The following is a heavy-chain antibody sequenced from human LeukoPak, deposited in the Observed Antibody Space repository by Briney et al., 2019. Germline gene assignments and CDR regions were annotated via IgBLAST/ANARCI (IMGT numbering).Heavy chain of an antibody. CDR3: ARGLSGWYWSLYYFDY. D-gene: IGHD6-19*01. Sequence: SETLSLTCAVYGGSFSDYYWTWIRQPPGKGLEWIGEINHSGSTNYNPSLKSRVTISVDTSKKQFFLRLSSVTAADTAVYYCARGLSGWYWSLYYFDYWGQGTLVTVSS. CDR1: GGSFSDYY. V-gene: IGHV4-34*01. J-gene: IGHJ4*02. CDR2: INHSGST.